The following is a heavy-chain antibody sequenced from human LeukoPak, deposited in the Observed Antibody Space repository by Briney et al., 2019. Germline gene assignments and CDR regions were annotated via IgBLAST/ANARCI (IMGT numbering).Heavy chain of an antibody. J-gene: IGHJ5*02. V-gene: IGHV4-39*07. D-gene: IGHD1-26*01. Sequence: SETLSLTCTVSGGSISSSSYYWGWIRQPPGKGLEWIGSIYYSGSTYYNPSLKRRVTISVDTSKNQFSLKLSSVTAADTAVYYCARELISGGYYVWFDPWGQGTLVTVSS. CDR1: GGSISSSSYY. CDR2: IYYSGST. CDR3: ARELISGGYYVWFDP.